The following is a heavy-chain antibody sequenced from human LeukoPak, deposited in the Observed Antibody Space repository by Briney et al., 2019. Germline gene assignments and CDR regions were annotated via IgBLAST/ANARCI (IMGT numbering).Heavy chain of an antibody. CDR3: TRELVSSGTGYFDL. Sequence: GGSLRLSCAASGFTFGTFGMAWARQSPGKGLQWVSGITGSSTWTYYAASVKGRFTVSRDNSQNTLHLQMNSLRADDTAVYYCTRELVSSGTGYFDLWGRGTLVTVSS. CDR2: ITGSSTWT. D-gene: IGHD3-10*01. V-gene: IGHV3-23*01. J-gene: IGHJ2*01. CDR1: GFTFGTFG.